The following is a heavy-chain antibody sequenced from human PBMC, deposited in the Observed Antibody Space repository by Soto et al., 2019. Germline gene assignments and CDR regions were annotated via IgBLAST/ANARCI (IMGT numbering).Heavy chain of an antibody. CDR3: ARDSGPVSSGYTNWFDP. CDR1: GFTFSSYG. J-gene: IGHJ5*02. D-gene: IGHD3-22*01. V-gene: IGHV3-33*01. Sequence: QVQLVESGGGVVQPGRSLRLSCAASGFTFSSYGMHWVRQAPGKGLEWVAVIWYDGSNKYYADSVKGRFTISRDNSKNXXYLQMNSLRAEDTAVYYCARDSGPVSSGYTNWFDPWGQGTLVTVSS. CDR2: IWYDGSNK.